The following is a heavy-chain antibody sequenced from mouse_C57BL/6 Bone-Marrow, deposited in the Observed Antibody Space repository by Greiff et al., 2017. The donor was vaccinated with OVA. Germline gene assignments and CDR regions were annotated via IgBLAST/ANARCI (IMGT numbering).Heavy chain of an antibody. J-gene: IGHJ2*01. CDR1: GYTFTDYY. V-gene: IGHV1-76*01. D-gene: IGHD2-2*01. CDR3: ARSERLRDDFDY. Sequence: VQLVESGAELVRPGASVQLSCKASGYTFTDYYISWVKQRPGPGLEWIARIYPGRGNIYYIEKFQGKATLTAEKSSSTAYMQLSSLTSDDSAVYFGARSERLRDDFDYWGQGTALTVSS. CDR2: IYPGRGNI.